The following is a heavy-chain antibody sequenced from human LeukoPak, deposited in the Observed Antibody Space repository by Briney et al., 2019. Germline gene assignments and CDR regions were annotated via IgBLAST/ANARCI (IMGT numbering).Heavy chain of an antibody. V-gene: IGHV3-23*01. Sequence: GGSLRLSCAASGFTFSNYAMSWVRQAPGKGLEWVSAISGSGGSTYYSDSVKGRFTISRDNSKNTLYLQMHSLRAEDTAAYYCSCYDDYWGQGTLVTVSS. D-gene: IGHD2-2*01. CDR2: ISGSGGST. CDR3: SCYDDY. J-gene: IGHJ4*02. CDR1: GFTFSNYA.